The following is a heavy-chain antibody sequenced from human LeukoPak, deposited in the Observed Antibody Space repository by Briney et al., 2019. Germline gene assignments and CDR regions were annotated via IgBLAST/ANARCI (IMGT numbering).Heavy chain of an antibody. J-gene: IGHJ4*02. V-gene: IGHV4-34*01. Sequence: TASETLSLTCAVYGGSFSGYYWSWIRQPPGKGLEWIGEINHSGSTNYNPSLKSRVTMSVDTSKNQFSLKLSSVTAADTAVYYCARDRYYYDSSGYYPRVWGQGTLVTVSS. CDR3: ARDRYYYDSSGYYPRV. CDR2: INHSGST. D-gene: IGHD3-22*01. CDR1: GGSFSGYY.